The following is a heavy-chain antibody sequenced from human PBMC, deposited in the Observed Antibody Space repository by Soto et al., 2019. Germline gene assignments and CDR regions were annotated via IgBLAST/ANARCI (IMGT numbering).Heavy chain of an antibody. V-gene: IGHV3-74*01. CDR1: GFTFSFNW. J-gene: IGHJ4*02. CDR2: INVDGSSK. Sequence: EVQLVESGGGLVQPGGSLRLSCAASGFTFSFNWMNWVRQPPGKGLVWVSRINVDGSSKSNADPVKGRFTISRDNAKNTLYLEMTSLRAEDTAVYYCARESMWAPDYWGQGTLVAVSS. D-gene: IGHD1-26*01. CDR3: ARESMWAPDY.